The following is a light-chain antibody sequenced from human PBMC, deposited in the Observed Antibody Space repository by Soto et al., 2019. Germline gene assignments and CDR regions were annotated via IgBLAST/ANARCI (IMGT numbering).Light chain of an antibody. CDR2: LGS. V-gene: IGKV2-28*01. Sequence: DLVMTQSPLSLPVTPGEPASISCSSSQSLLNSNGFNYLDWYLQKPGQSPQLLIYLGSYRASGVPDRFSGSGSGTDFTLTISRVEAEDVGFYYCMQTLQTPFTFGPGTKAEI. CDR3: MQTLQTPFT. CDR1: QSLLNSNGFNY. J-gene: IGKJ3*01.